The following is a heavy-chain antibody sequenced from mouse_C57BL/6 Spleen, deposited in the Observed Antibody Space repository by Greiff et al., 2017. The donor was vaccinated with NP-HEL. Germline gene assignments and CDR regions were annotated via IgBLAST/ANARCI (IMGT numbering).Heavy chain of an antibody. CDR3: TRRADHYFDY. CDR2: IDPETGGT. J-gene: IGHJ2*01. Sequence: SGAELVRPGASVTLSCKASGYTFTDYEMHWVKQTPVHGLEWIGAIDPETGGTAYNQKFKGKAILTADKSSSTAYMELRSLTSEDSAVYYCTRRADHYFDYWGQGTTLTVSS. D-gene: IGHD3-3*01. CDR1: GYTFTDYE. V-gene: IGHV1-15*01.